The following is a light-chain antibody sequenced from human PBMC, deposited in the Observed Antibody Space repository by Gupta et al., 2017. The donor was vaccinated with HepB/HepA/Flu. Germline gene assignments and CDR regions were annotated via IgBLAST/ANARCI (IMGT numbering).Light chain of an antibody. CDR2: DAS. J-gene: IGKJ4*01. Sequence: EIVLTQSPATLSLSPGERATLSCRASQSVSSYLAWYQQKPGQAPRLLIYDASNRATGIPARFSGSGSGTDFTLTISNLEPEDFAVYYCQQRSNWPPFGGGTKVEIK. V-gene: IGKV3-11*01. CDR1: QSVSSY. CDR3: QQRSNWPP.